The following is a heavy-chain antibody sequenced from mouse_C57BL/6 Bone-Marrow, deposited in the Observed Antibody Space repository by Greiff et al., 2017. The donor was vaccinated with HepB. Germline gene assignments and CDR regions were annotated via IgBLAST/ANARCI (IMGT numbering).Heavy chain of an antibody. D-gene: IGHD2-14*01. V-gene: IGHV3-6*01. CDR1: GYSITSGYY. J-gene: IGHJ4*01. CDR2: ISYDGSN. Sequence: EVKLMESGPGLVKPSQSLSLTCSVTGYSITSGYYWNWIRQFPGNKLEWMGYISYDGSNNYNPSLKNRISITRDTSKNQFFLKLNSVTTEDTATYYCARVVRRAMDYWGQGTSVTVSS. CDR3: ARVVRRAMDY.